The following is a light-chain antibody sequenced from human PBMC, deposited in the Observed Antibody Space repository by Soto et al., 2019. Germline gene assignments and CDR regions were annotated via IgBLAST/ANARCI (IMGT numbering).Light chain of an antibody. CDR2: DNN. J-gene: IGLJ1*01. Sequence: VLSQPPSVSAAPGQRVTISCSGSTSNIGKYYVSWYQQVPGTAPRLLIYDNNQRPSGIHDRFSGSKSGTSATLAITGLQTGDEADYYCATWDGGLTPQGVFGTGTKVTVL. CDR3: ATWDGGLTPQGV. V-gene: IGLV1-51*01. CDR1: TSNIGKYY.